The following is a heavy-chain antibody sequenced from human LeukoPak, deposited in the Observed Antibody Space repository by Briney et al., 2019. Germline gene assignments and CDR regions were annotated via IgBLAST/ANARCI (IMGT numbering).Heavy chain of an antibody. Sequence: GGSLRLSCAVSGFTFSDYSMIWVRQAPGRGLEFVSSMSGGGSYIFYADSLKGRFTVSRHNAKGSLYLQMNSLRAEDTAVYYCAKGDHASSWYTAIDYWGQGALVTVSS. CDR2: MSGGGSYI. CDR1: GFTFSDYS. V-gene: IGHV3-21*01. J-gene: IGHJ4*02. CDR3: AKGDHASSWYTAIDY. D-gene: IGHD6-13*01.